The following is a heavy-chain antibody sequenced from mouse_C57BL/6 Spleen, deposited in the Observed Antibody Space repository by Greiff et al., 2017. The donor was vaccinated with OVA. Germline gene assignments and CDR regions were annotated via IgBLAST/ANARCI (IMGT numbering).Heavy chain of an antibody. CDR1: GYTFTDYY. J-gene: IGHJ2*01. Sequence: EVQLQQSGPELVKPGASVKISCKASGYTFTDYYMNWVKQSHGKSLEWIGDINPNNGGTSYNQKFKGKATLTVDKYSSTAYMELRSLTSEDSAVYYCARGDDYDTYDLDYWGQGTTLTVSS. CDR3: ARGDDYDTYDLDY. V-gene: IGHV1-26*01. D-gene: IGHD2-4*01. CDR2: INPNNGGT.